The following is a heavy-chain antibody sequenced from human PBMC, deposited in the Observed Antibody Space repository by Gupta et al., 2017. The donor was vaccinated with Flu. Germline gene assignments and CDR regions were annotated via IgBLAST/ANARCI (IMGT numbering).Heavy chain of an antibody. CDR1: GFTFSPHG. CDR2: ISDDGSVK. V-gene: IGHV3-30*18. J-gene: IGHJ4*02. Sequence: QVQLVESGGGVVQPGRSLRLSCAASGFTFSPHGMHWVRQAPGKGLEWVAVISDDGSVKKYAESVRGRFTISRDNSKNTVYMQINSLRAEDTAVYYCAKKFNGGTGISVGVDYWGQGTLVTVSS. D-gene: IGHD1-1*01. CDR3: AKKFNGGTGISVGVDY.